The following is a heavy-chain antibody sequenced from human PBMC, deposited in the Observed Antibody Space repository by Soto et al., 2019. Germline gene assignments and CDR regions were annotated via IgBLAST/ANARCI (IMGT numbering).Heavy chain of an antibody. V-gene: IGHV2-5*02. CDR1: GFSLSTRGVG. Sequence: QITLKESGPTLVKPTQILTLTCTFSGFSLSTRGVGVGWIRQPPGKALEWLALVYWDDDIWYSPSLKSRLTITKAASKTQVLLTLPTMDPVDTATYYCAHRPYGYKYYFNYWGQGTLVTVSS. CDR3: AHRPYGYKYYFNY. J-gene: IGHJ4*02. D-gene: IGHD5-18*01. CDR2: VYWDDDI.